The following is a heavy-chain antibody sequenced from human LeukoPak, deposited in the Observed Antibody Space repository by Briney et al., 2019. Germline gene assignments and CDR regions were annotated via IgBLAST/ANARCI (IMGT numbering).Heavy chain of an antibody. CDR1: GGSIISYY. V-gene: IGHV4-4*09. J-gene: IGHJ2*01. Sequence: ETLSPPFTVSGGSIISYYWSWIRPPPGKGLEWIGYIYTSGSTNYNPSLKSRVTISVDTSKNQFSLKLSSVTAADTAVYYCARQVVGVMVRHFDLWGRGTLVTVSS. CDR2: IYTSGST. D-gene: IGHD5-18*01. CDR3: ARQVVGVMVRHFDL.